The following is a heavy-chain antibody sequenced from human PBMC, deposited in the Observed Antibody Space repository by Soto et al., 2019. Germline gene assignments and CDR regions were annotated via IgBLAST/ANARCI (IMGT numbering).Heavy chain of an antibody. CDR3: ARLHREVPALIGDYFDY. CDR1: GFTFSSFA. J-gene: IGHJ4*02. CDR2: VSFDGNRQ. Sequence: QVQLVESGGGVVQPGKSLTLSCAASGFTFSSFAMHWVRQPPGKGLEWVAVVSFDGNRQYFSDSVKGRFTISRDNSKNTVSLHMNSLRDDDSALYYCARLHREVPALIGDYFDYWGQGTLVTVSS. D-gene: IGHD2-2*01. V-gene: IGHV3-30*04.